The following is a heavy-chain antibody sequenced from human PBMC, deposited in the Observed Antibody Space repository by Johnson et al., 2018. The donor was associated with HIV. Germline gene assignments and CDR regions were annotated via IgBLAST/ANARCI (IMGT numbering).Heavy chain of an antibody. Sequence: EQLVVSGGDLAQPGGSLRLSCAASGITVSTNYMSWVRQAPGKGLEWVAVIFTVGDVYYSDSVKGRFTISRDNSKNALYLQMNSLRTEDTAMYYCAKTIFGVVSDALDIWGQGTMVIVSS. D-gene: IGHD3-3*01. J-gene: IGHJ3*02. CDR2: IFTVGDV. V-gene: IGHV3-66*02. CDR1: GITVSTNY. CDR3: AKTIFGVVSDALDI.